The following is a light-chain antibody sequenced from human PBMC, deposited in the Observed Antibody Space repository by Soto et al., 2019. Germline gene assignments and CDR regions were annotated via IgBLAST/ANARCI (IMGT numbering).Light chain of an antibody. Sequence: EIVFTQSPATLSLSPGERATLSCRASQSVSSYLAWYQQRPGQAPRLLIYDASNRATGVPARFSGSGSGTDFTLTISSLEPEAFAVYYCQQRSSWPPTFGQGTRLEI. CDR2: DAS. CDR3: QQRSSWPPT. CDR1: QSVSSY. J-gene: IGKJ5*01. V-gene: IGKV3-11*01.